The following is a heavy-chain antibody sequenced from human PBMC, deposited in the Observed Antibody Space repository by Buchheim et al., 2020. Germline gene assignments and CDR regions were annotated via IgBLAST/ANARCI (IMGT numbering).Heavy chain of an antibody. CDR3: AKAESLNYGMDV. J-gene: IGHJ6*02. CDR2: KLYDGSKE. V-gene: IGHV3-30*18. D-gene: IGHD1-14*01. CDR1: GFTFSSYG. Sequence: QVQLVESGGGVVQPGRSLRLSCAASGFTFSSYGMHWVRQAPGKGLEWVAVKLYDGSKEYYADSVKGRFTISRDNSKNTLHLQMNSLRVEDTAVYHCAKAESLNYGMDVWGQGTT.